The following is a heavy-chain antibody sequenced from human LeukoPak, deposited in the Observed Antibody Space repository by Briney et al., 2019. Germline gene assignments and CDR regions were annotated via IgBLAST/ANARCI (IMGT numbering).Heavy chain of an antibody. CDR2: IKSNTDGGTT. Sequence: PGGSLRLSCAASGFTFSNAWMSWVRQAPGKGLEWVGRIKSNTDGGTTDYAAPVKGRFTISRDDSKNTLYLQMNSLKTEDTAVYYCTTAPYFDWLSRWDAFDIWGQGTMVTVSS. D-gene: IGHD3-9*01. CDR1: GFTFSNAW. J-gene: IGHJ3*02. V-gene: IGHV3-15*01. CDR3: TTAPYFDWLSRWDAFDI.